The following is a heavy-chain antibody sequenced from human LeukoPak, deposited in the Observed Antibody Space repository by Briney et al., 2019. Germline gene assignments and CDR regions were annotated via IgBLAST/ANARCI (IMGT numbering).Heavy chain of an antibody. CDR3: SRERGYSYGYSDY. CDR1: GFTFSSYS. J-gene: IGHJ4*02. CDR2: ISSSSTSM. D-gene: IGHD5-18*01. Sequence: GGSLRLSCAASGFTFSSYSMNWIRQAPGKGLEWVSSISSSSTSMYYADSVKGRFTISRGNAKNSLYLQMNSLRAEDTAVYYCSRERGYSYGYSDYWGQGTLVTVSS. V-gene: IGHV3-21*01.